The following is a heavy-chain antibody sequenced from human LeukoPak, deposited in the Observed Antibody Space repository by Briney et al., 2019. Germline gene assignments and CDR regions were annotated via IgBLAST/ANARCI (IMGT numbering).Heavy chain of an antibody. D-gene: IGHD6-13*01. CDR2: INHSGGT. CDR1: GGSFSGYY. V-gene: IGHV4-34*01. CDR3: ARGRIAAAGDTSGGYYFDY. Sequence: SETLSLTCAVYGGSFSGYYWSWIRQPPGKGLEWIGEINHSGGTNYNPSLKSRVTISVDTSKNQFSLKLSSVTAADTAVYYCARGRIAAAGDTSGGYYFDYWGQGTLVTVSS. J-gene: IGHJ4*02.